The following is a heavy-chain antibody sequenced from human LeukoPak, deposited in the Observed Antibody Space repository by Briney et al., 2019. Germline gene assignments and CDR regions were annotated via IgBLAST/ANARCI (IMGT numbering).Heavy chain of an antibody. CDR1: GGSIKNSY. CDR3: TRAARYCNGGSCYPSTFDY. CDR2: IYSTGGT. Sequence: SETLSLTYTVSGGSIKNSYWSWIRQPPGKGLEWIGYIYSTGGTNSSPSLKSRVTISVDTSKNQVSLTMTSVTAADTAVYYCTRAARYCNGGSCYPSTFDYWGQGTLVTVSS. V-gene: IGHV4-59*01. D-gene: IGHD2-15*01. J-gene: IGHJ4*02.